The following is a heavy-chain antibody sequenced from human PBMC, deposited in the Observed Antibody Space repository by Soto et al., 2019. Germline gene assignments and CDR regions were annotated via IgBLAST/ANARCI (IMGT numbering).Heavy chain of an antibody. J-gene: IGHJ6*02. Sequence: GGSLRLSCAASGFTFSIYAMSWVRQAPGKGLEWVSAISGSGGGTYYADSVKGRFTISRDNSKNTLYLQMNSLRAEDTAVYYCAKVPTSYYDFWSGYYTPDYSGMDVWGQGTTVTVSS. CDR2: ISGSGGGT. V-gene: IGHV3-23*01. D-gene: IGHD3-3*01. CDR1: GFTFSIYA. CDR3: AKVPTSYYDFWSGYYTPDYSGMDV.